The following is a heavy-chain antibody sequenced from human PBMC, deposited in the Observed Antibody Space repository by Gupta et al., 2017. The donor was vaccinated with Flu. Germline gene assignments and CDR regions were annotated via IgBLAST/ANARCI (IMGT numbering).Heavy chain of an antibody. CDR2: ISYDGSKE. D-gene: IGHD1-1*01. J-gene: IGHJ6*02. Sequence: VRQAPGRGPEWLAMISYDGSKEYYADSVKGRFIISRDNSNDTLYLQMNSLRHDDTAMYYCAKDYASTWSEPDYGLDVWGQGTRVTVSS. V-gene: IGHV3-30*18. CDR3: AKDYASTWSEPDYGLDV.